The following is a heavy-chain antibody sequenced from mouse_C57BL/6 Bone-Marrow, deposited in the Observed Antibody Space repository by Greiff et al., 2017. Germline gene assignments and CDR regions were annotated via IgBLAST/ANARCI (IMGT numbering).Heavy chain of an antibody. CDR1: GFKIKDDY. CDR2: IDPENGDT. Sequence: EVQLQQSGAELVRPGASVKLSCKASGFKIKDDYMHWVKQRHEQGLEWIGWIDPENGDTEYASKFQGKATITVDTSSSTAYLQLSSLTSGYTAVSYCTRVAYCGQGTLVTVSA. J-gene: IGHJ3*01. V-gene: IGHV14-4*01. CDR3: TRVAY.